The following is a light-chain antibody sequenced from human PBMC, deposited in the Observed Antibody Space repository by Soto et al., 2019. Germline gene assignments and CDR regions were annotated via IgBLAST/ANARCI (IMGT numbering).Light chain of an antibody. CDR2: DAS. Sequence: DIQMTQSPSTLSAFLGDRVTITCRASQSISRWLAWYQQKPGKAPRLLIYDASTLESGGPSRFSGSGSGAEFTLTISSLQPEDFATYYCQQLNSYPSITFGQGTRLEIK. V-gene: IGKV1-5*01. CDR1: QSISRW. CDR3: QQLNSYPSIT. J-gene: IGKJ5*01.